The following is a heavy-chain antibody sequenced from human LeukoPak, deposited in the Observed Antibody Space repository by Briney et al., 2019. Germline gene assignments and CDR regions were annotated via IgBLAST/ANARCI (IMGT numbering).Heavy chain of an antibody. V-gene: IGHV3-33*01. CDR1: GVTFSSYG. CDR3: ARGRSQLRLGELSS. J-gene: IGHJ4*02. D-gene: IGHD3-16*02. Sequence: GRSLRLSCAASGVTFSSYGMHWVRQAPGKGLEWVAVIWYDGSNKYYADSVKGRFTISRDNSKNTLYLQMNSLRAEDTAVYYCARGRSQLRLGELSSWGQGTLVTVSS. CDR2: IWYDGSNK.